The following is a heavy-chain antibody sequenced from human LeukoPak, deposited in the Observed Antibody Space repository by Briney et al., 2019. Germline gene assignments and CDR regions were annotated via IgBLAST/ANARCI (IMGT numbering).Heavy chain of an antibody. V-gene: IGHV3-23*01. D-gene: IGHD1-7*01. Sequence: PGGSLRLSCAASGFTFSSSAMSWVRQAPGKGLEWVSAISARGYSTYYADSVKGRFTISRDNSKKTLYLQMNSLRAEDTAIFYCAKDVYNWNFYFDYWGQGTLVTVSS. CDR2: ISARGYST. CDR1: GFTFSSSA. CDR3: AKDVYNWNFYFDY. J-gene: IGHJ4*02.